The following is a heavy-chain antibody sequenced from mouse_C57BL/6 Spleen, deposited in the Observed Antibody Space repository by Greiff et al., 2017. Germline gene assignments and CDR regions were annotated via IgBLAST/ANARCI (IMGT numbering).Heavy chain of an antibody. CDR2: ISSGSSTI. J-gene: IGHJ4*01. Sequence: EVKLMESGGGLVKPGGSLKLSCAASGFTFSDYGMHWVRQAPEKGLEWVAYISSGSSTIYYSDTVKGRFTISSDNAKNTLFLQMTSLRSEDTAMYYCTRDYYSISLFAMDYWGQGTSVTVSS. CDR3: TRDYYSISLFAMDY. CDR1: GFTFSDYG. D-gene: IGHD1-1*01. V-gene: IGHV5-17*01.